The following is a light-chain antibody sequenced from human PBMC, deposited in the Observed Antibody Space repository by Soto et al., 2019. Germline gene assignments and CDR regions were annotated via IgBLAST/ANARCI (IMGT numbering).Light chain of an antibody. CDR3: QQSFSTPLS. Sequence: DLQVTQSPSSLSASVGDRVTITCRASQSISSYLNWYQQKPGKAPKVLIYAASSLPSGVPSRFSGSGSGTHFTLTISRLQPEDFATYYCQQSFSTPLSFGGGTKVEIK. J-gene: IGKJ4*01. CDR2: AAS. CDR1: QSISSY. V-gene: IGKV1-39*01.